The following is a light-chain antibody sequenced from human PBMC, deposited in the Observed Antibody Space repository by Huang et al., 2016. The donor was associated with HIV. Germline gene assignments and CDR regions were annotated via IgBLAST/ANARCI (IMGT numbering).Light chain of an antibody. CDR3: QQYDSSPWT. J-gene: IGKJ1*01. CDR2: GAS. V-gene: IGKV3-20*01. Sequence: EIVLTQSPGTLSLSPGERATFSCRASQSVSSSYLAWYQQKPGQAPRLLFYGASSRATGIPDRFSGSGSGTDFTLTISRLEPEDFAVYYCQQYDSSPWTFGQGPRWKSN. CDR1: QSVSSSY.